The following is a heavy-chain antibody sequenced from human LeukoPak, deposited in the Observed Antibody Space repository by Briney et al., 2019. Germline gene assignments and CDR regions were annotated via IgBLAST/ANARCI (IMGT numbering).Heavy chain of an antibody. CDR2: INSDGSST. J-gene: IGHJ4*02. CDR3: ASRHSNYPGFDY. D-gene: IGHD5-24*01. V-gene: IGHV3-74*01. CDR1: GFTFSSYW. Sequence: PGGSLRHSCAASGFTFSSYWMHWVRQAPGKGLVWVSRINSDGSSTSYADSVKGRFTISRDNAKNTLYLQMNSLRAEDTAVYYCASRHSNYPGFDYWGQGTLVTVSS.